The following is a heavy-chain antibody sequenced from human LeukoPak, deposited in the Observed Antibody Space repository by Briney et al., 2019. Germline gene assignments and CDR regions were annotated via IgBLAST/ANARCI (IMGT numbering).Heavy chain of an antibody. V-gene: IGHV3-53*01. CDR1: GLTFSTSG. Sequence: GGSLRLSCTASGLTFSTSGFNWLRQAPGKGLEWVSFIDAGGSTDYPDSVKGRFTISRDNSNNTLYLQMNGLRAEDTAVYFCARVALYQSLPFDLWGQGSLVTVSS. CDR3: ARVALYQSLPFDL. D-gene: IGHD2-2*02. CDR2: IDAGGST. J-gene: IGHJ5*02.